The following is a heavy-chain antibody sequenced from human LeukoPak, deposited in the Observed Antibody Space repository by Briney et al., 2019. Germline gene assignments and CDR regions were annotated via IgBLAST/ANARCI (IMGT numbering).Heavy chain of an antibody. Sequence: GGSLRLSCAASGFTFSSYAMSWVRQAPGTGLEWVSAIIGGGDSTNYADSVKGRFTISRDNSRNTLYLQMNSLRAEDTALYYCARPYHSCSSTTCYYSFDMWGQGTMVTVSS. CDR3: ARPYHSCSSTTCYYSFDM. J-gene: IGHJ3*02. V-gene: IGHV3-23*01. D-gene: IGHD2-2*01. CDR2: IIGGGDST. CDR1: GFTFSSYA.